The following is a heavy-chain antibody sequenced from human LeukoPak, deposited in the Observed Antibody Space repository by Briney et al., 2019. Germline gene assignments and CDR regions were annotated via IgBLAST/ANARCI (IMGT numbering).Heavy chain of an antibody. J-gene: IGHJ4*02. V-gene: IGHV3-66*02. CDR2: IYSGGST. Sequence: GRSLRLSCAASGFTFSSYAMHWVRQAPGKGLEWVSVIYSGGSTYYADSVKGRFTISRDNSKNTLYLQMNSLRAEDTAVYYCAGTVVVTAIPSPYFDYWGQGTLVTVSS. D-gene: IGHD2-21*02. CDR3: AGTVVVTAIPSPYFDY. CDR1: GFTFSSYA.